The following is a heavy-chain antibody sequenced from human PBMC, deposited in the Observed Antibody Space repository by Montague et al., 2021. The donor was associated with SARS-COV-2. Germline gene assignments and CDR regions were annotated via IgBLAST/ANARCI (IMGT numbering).Heavy chain of an antibody. CDR3: AREPDYGDYFDY. CDR2: IYYSGST. Sequence: SETLSLTCTVSGGSISSYYWSWIRQPPGKGLEWIGYIYYSGSTTYNPSLQSRVTISVDTSKNQFSLKLSSVTAADTAVYYCAREPDYGDYFDYWGQGTLVTVSS. CDR1: GGSISSYY. D-gene: IGHD4-17*01. J-gene: IGHJ4*02. V-gene: IGHV4-59*13.